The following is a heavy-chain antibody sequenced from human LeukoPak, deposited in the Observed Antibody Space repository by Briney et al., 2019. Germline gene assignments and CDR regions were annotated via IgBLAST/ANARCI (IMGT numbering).Heavy chain of an antibody. J-gene: IGHJ4*02. CDR2: INAGNGNT. CDR1: RYTFTSYA. D-gene: IGHD6-13*01. CDR3: ARPAAAGHVDF. Sequence: ASVKVSCKASRYTFTSYAMHWVRQAPGQRLEWMGWINAGNGNTKYSQKFQGRVTINRDTSVSTAYMDLSSLRSEDSVVYYCARPAAAGHVDFWGQGTVVSVSS. V-gene: IGHV1-3*01.